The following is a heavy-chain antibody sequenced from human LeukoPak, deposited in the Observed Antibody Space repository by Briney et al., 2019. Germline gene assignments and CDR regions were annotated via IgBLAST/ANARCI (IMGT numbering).Heavy chain of an antibody. CDR3: ARNLDAFDI. V-gene: IGHV4-30-4*07. J-gene: IGHJ3*02. Sequence: SETLSLTCAVSGGSISSGGYSWNWIRQPPWKGLEWIGYIFYSGSTYYNPSLKSRVSISVDTSKNQFSLRLSSVTAADTAVYLCARNLDAFDIWGQGTMVTVSS. CDR1: GGSISSGGYS. CDR2: IFYSGST.